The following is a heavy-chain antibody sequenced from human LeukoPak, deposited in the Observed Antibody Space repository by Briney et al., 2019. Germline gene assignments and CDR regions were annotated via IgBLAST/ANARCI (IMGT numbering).Heavy chain of an antibody. D-gene: IGHD3-22*01. CDR3: SRPGDSSGYYFGEFDS. CDR1: GCSFTNYW. Sequence: GESPKISCKASGCSFTNYWIAWVRQMPGKGLEWVGIIYPGDSDTTYSPSFQGRVTISADKSSNTAFLQWSSLQASDTAIYYCSRPGDSSGYYFGEFDSWGQGTLVTVSS. V-gene: IGHV5-51*01. CDR2: IYPGDSDT. J-gene: IGHJ4*02.